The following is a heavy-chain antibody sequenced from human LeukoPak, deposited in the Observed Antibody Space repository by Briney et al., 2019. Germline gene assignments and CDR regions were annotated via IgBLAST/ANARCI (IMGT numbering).Heavy chain of an antibody. CDR3: ASYSYYYDSSGYFDY. D-gene: IGHD3-22*01. V-gene: IGHV4-30-4*01. CDR2: IYYSGST. Sequence: SQTLSLTCTVSGGSISSGDYYWSWIRQPPGKGLEWIGYIYYSGSTNYNPSLKSRVTISVDTSKNQFSLKLSSVTAADTAVYYCASYSYYYDSSGYFDYWGQGTLVTVSS. J-gene: IGHJ4*02. CDR1: GGSISSGDYY.